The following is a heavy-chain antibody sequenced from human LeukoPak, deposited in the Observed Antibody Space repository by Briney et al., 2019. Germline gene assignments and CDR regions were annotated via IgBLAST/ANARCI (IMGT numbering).Heavy chain of an antibody. CDR2: IYSDGNT. J-gene: IGHJ5*02. CDR3: AGDTHSSSWYDH. D-gene: IGHD6-13*01. CDR1: GFTVSSIY. V-gene: IGHV3-53*01. Sequence: GGSLRLSCAVSGFTVSSIYMSWVRQAPGKGLERVSSIYSDGNTYYADSVKGRFTISRDSSRNTLYLQMNSLRVEDSAVYYCAGDTHSSSWYDHWGQGTLVTVSS.